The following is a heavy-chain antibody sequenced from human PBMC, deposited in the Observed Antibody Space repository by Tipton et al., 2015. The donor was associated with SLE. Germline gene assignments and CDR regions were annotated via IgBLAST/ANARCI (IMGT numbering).Heavy chain of an antibody. J-gene: IGHJ5*02. Sequence: SLRLSCAASGFTFSSYAMSWVRQAPGKGLEWVGRSRNKARSYTTEYAASVEGRFTISRDDSKNSLYLQMNSLKTEDTAVYYCARRVVTWGQGTLVTVSS. V-gene: IGHV3-72*01. CDR3: ARRVVT. D-gene: IGHD2-21*01. CDR1: GFTFSSYA. CDR2: SRNKARSYTT.